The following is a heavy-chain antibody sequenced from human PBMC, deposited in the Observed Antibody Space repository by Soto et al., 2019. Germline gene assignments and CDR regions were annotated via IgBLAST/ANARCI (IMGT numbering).Heavy chain of an antibody. CDR1: GFTFDDYA. J-gene: IGHJ6*02. CDR2: ISRNRGSI. Sequence: EVPLVESGGGLLQPGRSLRLSCAASGFTFDDYAMHWVRQAPVKGLEWVSGISRNRGSIGYADSVKGRFTISRHNDKNSRYLQMNSLRAEDTALYYCANETRGVGGYGIVVWGQWTTVTVS. CDR3: ANETRGVGGYGIVV. V-gene: IGHV3-9*01. D-gene: IGHD3-10*01.